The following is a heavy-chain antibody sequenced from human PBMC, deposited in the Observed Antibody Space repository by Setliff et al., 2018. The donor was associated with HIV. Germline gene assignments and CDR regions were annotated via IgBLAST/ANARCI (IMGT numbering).Heavy chain of an antibody. CDR1: GFTFSDYY. Sequence: GASVKVSCKASGFTFSDYYIHWVRQAPGQGLEWMGWVRPHSINRYYAQKFQGRVTMTSDASIRTAYMELSGLTSEDTAIYYCAKDRVSGWNNWFDPWGQGTLVTVSS. D-gene: IGHD6-19*01. J-gene: IGHJ5*02. CDR2: VRPHSINR. V-gene: IGHV1-2*02. CDR3: AKDRVSGWNNWFDP.